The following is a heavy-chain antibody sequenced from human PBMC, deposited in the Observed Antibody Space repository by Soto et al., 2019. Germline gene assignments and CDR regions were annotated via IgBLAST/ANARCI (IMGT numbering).Heavy chain of an antibody. Sequence: QVQLQESGPGLVKPSGTLSLTCAVSGGSISSSNWWCWVRHPPGKGLEWIGEIYHSGSTNYNPSLKSRVNISVDKSKNQFSLKLSSVTAADTAVYYCARWAMVYAIFDYWGQGTLVTVSS. D-gene: IGHD2-8*01. J-gene: IGHJ4*02. CDR3: ARWAMVYAIFDY. CDR1: GGSISSSNW. CDR2: IYHSGST. V-gene: IGHV4-4*02.